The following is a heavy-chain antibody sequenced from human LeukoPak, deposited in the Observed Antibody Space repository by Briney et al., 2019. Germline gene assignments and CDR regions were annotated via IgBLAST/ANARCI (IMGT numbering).Heavy chain of an antibody. J-gene: IGHJ4*02. CDR1: GGSMISADTY. CDR3: AGNSGWYVYNY. D-gene: IGHD6-19*01. V-gene: IGHV4-30-4*01. Sequence: PSETLSLTCTVSGGSMISADTYWTWIRQSPGKGLEWIGYFYYNGRTYYNPSLKSRVTISVDTSKNQFSLKLSSVTAADTAVYYCAGNSGWYVYNYWGQGTLVSVSS. CDR2: FYYNGRT.